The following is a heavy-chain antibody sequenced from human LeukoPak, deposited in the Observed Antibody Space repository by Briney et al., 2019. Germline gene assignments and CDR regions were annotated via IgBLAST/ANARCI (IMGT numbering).Heavy chain of an antibody. CDR1: XXXISXXX. V-gene: IGHV4-59*08. CDR2: IYYSGST. CDR3: ARRGYFDY. Sequence: SETLSLTCTXSXXXISXXXWSWIRXXXXXGLEWIGYIYYSGSTNYNPSLKSRVTISVDTSKNQFSLKLSSVTAADTAVYYCARRGYFDYWGQGTLVTVSS. J-gene: IGHJ4*02.